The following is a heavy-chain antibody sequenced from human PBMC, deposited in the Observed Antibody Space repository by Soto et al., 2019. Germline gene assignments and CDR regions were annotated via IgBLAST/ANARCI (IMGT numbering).Heavy chain of an antibody. CDR1: GFTFNNYA. CDR3: AKGSVVVAATFDY. J-gene: IGHJ4*02. CDR2: ISSSVYST. V-gene: IGHV3-23*01. D-gene: IGHD2-21*02. Sequence: GGSLRLSCAASGFTFNNYAMSWVRQAPGKGLEWVSAISSSVYSTYYTDSVKGRFTISRDNSRNTVYLQMNNLRAEDTAVYYCAKGSVVVAATFDYWGKGTRVTGS.